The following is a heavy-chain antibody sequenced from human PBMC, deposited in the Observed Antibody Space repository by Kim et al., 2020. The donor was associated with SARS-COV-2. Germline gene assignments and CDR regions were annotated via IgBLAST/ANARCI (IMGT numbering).Heavy chain of an antibody. CDR3: ARDISPRGVLSNYDILTGYYMPPSYYGMDV. V-gene: IGHV1-46*01. Sequence: ASVKVSCKASAYTFTSYYMHWVRQAPGQGLEWMGIINPSGGSTSYAQKFQGRVTMTRDTSTSTVYMELSSLRSEDTAVYYCARDISPRGVLSNYDILTGYYMPPSYYGMDVWGQGTTVTVSS. D-gene: IGHD3-9*01. J-gene: IGHJ6*02. CDR2: INPSGGST. CDR1: AYTFTSYY.